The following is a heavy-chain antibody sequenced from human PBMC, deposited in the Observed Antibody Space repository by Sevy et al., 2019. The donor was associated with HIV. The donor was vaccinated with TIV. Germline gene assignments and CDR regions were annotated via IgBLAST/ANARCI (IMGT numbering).Heavy chain of an antibody. J-gene: IGHJ5*02. D-gene: IGHD5-12*01. CDR1: GFTFSSYG. Sequence: GGSLRLSCAASGFTFSSYGMHWVRQAPGKGLEWVADIWYDGINKYYGDSVKGRFTISRDNSKNTVYLQMNSLRAADTAVYYCTRAPPVRSGDDSLNWFDPWGQGTLVTVSS. V-gene: IGHV3-33*01. CDR2: IWYDGINK. CDR3: TRAPPVRSGDDSLNWFDP.